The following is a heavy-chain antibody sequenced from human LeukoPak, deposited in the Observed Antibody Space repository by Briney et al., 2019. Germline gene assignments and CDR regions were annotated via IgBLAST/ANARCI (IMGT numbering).Heavy chain of an antibody. V-gene: IGHV3-21*01. J-gene: IGHJ4*02. Sequence: GGSLRLSCAASGFTFSTYSMNWVRQAPGKGLEWVSSISRSSSDIYYADSVKGQFTISRDNAKNSLSLQMNSLRAEDTAVYYCARGFPYYYDTSGYFFDYWGQGTLVTVSS. CDR1: GFTFSTYS. D-gene: IGHD3-22*01. CDR3: ARGFPYYYDTSGYFFDY. CDR2: ISRSSSDI.